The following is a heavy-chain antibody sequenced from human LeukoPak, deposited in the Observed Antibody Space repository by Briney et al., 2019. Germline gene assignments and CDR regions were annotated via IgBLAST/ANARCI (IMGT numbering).Heavy chain of an antibody. Sequence: PGGSLRLSCAASGVNLDDYAVHWVRQAPGKGLEWVSSISWDSGGSVYVDSVKGRFTISRDNAKNSLYLQMDSLTPEDSALYYCVKDLRLDLHLDTFHIWGRGTRVTVSS. D-gene: IGHD1-1*01. CDR2: ISWDSGGS. V-gene: IGHV3-9*01. CDR3: VKDLRLDLHLDTFHI. CDR1: GVNLDDYA. J-gene: IGHJ3*02.